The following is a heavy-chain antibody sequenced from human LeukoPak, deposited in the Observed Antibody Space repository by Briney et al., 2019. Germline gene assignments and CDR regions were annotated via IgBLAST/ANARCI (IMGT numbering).Heavy chain of an antibody. Sequence: GGSLRLSCAASGFTFSSYWMSWVRQAPGKGLEWVANIKQDGSEKYYVDSVKGRFTISRDNAKNSLYLQMNSLRAEDTAVYYCARALGYCSSTSCYGPPDYFDYWGQGTLVTVSS. V-gene: IGHV3-7*01. CDR3: ARALGYCSSTSCYGPPDYFDY. CDR2: IKQDGSEK. J-gene: IGHJ4*02. D-gene: IGHD2-2*01. CDR1: GFTFSSYW.